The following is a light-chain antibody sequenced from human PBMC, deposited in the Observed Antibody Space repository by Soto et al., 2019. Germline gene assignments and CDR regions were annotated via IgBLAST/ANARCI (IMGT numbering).Light chain of an antibody. CDR1: QSVSSY. Sequence: EIVLTQSPATLSLSPGERDTLSCRASQSVSSYLAWYQQKPCQAPRLLIYDASNRATGIPARFSGSGSGTDFTLTISSLEPEDFAVYYCQQRSNWPPITFGQGTRLEIK. CDR3: QQRSNWPPIT. V-gene: IGKV3-11*01. J-gene: IGKJ5*01. CDR2: DAS.